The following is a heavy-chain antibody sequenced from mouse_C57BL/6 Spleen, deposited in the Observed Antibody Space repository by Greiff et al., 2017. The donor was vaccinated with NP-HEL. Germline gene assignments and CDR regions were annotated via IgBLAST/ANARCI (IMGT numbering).Heavy chain of an antibody. CDR1: GYTFTSYG. V-gene: IGHV1-81*01. Sequence: VKLMESGAELARPGASVKLSCKASGYTFTSYGISWVKQRTGQGLEWIGEIYPRSGNTYYNEKFKGKATLTADKSSSTAYMELRSLTSEDSAVYFCARSNWDVGFDYWGQGTTLTVSS. CDR3: ARSNWDVGFDY. J-gene: IGHJ2*01. D-gene: IGHD4-1*01. CDR2: IYPRSGNT.